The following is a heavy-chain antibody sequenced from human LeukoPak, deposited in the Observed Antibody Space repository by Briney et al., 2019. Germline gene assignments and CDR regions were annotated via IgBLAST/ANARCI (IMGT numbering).Heavy chain of an antibody. D-gene: IGHD3-16*01. J-gene: IGHJ4*01. Sequence: GGSLRLSCVGSGFSFSDYALEWVRQPPGKGLEWVASITPKSDYIYYTPSVKGRFTISRDDARRSVYLQMNSLRADDTALYYCATMVGPRFGTYYFDFWGQGVQVTVSS. CDR2: ITPKSDYI. CDR1: GFSFSDYA. CDR3: ATMVGPRFGTYYFDF. V-gene: IGHV3-21*01.